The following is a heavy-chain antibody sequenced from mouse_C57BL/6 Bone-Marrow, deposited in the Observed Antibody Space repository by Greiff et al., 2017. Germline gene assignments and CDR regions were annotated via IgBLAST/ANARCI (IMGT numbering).Heavy chain of an antibody. V-gene: IGHV1-80*01. CDR2: IYPGDGDT. CDR3: ARGGDDWYFDV. J-gene: IGHJ1*03. CDR1: GYAFSSYW. Sequence: VQLKESGAELVKPGASVKISCKASGYAFSSYWMNWVKQRPGKGLEWIGQIYPGDGDTNYNGKFKGKATLTADKSSSTAYMQLSSLTSEDSAVYCCARGGDDWYFDVWGTGTTVTVSS.